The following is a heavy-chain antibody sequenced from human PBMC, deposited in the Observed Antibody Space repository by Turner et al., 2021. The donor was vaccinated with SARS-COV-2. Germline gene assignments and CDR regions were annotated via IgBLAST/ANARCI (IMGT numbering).Heavy chain of an antibody. V-gene: IGHV1-24*01. D-gene: IGHD3-9*01. Sequence: QVQLVQSGAEVKKPGASVKVSCKVSGYTLTEFSMHWVRQARGKGLEWIGGFEPEDGKTINGKNLQGKVTMTKDTSTDTAYMGMRSMRSEDTAVYYCATHYGIVNPYYAPRGYSGMDVWGQGTAVTVSS. CDR1: GYTLTEFS. J-gene: IGHJ6*02. CDR2: FEPEDGKT. CDR3: ATHYGIVNPYYAPRGYSGMDV.